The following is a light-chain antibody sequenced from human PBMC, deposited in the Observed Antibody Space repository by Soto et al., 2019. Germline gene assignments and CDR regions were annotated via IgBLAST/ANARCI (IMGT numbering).Light chain of an antibody. Sequence: QSVLTQPASVSGSPGQSITISCTGTSSDVGGYNYVSWYQHHPGKAPKLIIYDVTNRPSGVSNPFSGSKSGNTASLTISGLQPKDEADYYCSSYTTSNTRQIVFGTGTKVNVL. CDR3: SSYTTSNTRQIV. CDR2: DVT. J-gene: IGLJ1*01. V-gene: IGLV2-14*03. CDR1: SSDVGGYNY.